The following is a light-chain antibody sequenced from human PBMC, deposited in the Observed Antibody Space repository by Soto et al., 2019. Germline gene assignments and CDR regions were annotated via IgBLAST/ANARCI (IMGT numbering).Light chain of an antibody. CDR2: KAS. V-gene: IGKV1-5*03. CDR3: QQYDRYPFT. CDR1: QRINNW. Sequence: DIQMTQSPSTLSASEGDRVTITCRASQRINNWLAWYQQKPGKAPKLLISKASNLKSGVQSRLSGTGSGKEFTLTISSRQSDDFASYYCQQYDRYPFTFGGGTKVEI. J-gene: IGKJ4*01.